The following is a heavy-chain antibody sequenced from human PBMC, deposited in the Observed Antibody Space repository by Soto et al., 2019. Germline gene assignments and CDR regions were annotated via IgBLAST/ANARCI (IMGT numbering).Heavy chain of an antibody. V-gene: IGHV3-23*01. CDR3: AKETGPRGGGAFDI. CDR2: ISGSGDST. J-gene: IGHJ3*02. Sequence: EVQLLESGGGLVQPGGSLRLSCAASGFAFSSYSMSWVRQAPGKGLEWVSGISGSGDSTYYADSVKGRFTISRDNSKNTLYLQMTSLRAEDTAVYCCAKETGPRGGGAFDIWGQGTMVTVSS. D-gene: IGHD1-7*01. CDR1: GFAFSSYS.